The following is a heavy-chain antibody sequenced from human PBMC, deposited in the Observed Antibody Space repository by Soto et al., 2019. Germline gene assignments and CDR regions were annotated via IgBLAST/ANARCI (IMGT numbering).Heavy chain of an antibody. CDR3: ASRSSGWYFDY. CDR2: ISSSGSIK. V-gene: IGHV3-48*01. CDR1: GFAFSSYS. Sequence: GGSLRLSCAASGFAFSSYSVNWVRQAPGKGLEWVSYISSSGSIKYYADSVKGRFTISRDNSKNTLYLQMISLRAEDTAVYYCASRSSGWYFDYWGQGTLVTVSS. J-gene: IGHJ4*02. D-gene: IGHD6-19*01.